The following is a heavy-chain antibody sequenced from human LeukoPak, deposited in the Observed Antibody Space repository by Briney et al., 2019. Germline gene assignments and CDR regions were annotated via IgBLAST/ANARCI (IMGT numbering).Heavy chain of an antibody. CDR2: IYPGDSDT. J-gene: IGHJ3*02. Sequence: GESLKISCKGSGYTFTNYWIGWVRQMPGKGLEFMGIIYPGDSDTRYSPSFQGQVTISVDKSINTAYLQWSSLKASDTAMYYCARHSYNWNRAAADAFDIWGQGTMVTVSS. D-gene: IGHD1-1*01. CDR1: GYTFTNYW. CDR3: ARHSYNWNRAAADAFDI. V-gene: IGHV5-51*01.